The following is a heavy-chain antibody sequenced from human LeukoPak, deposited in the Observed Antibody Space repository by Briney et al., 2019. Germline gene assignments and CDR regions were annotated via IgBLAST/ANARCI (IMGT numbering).Heavy chain of an antibody. J-gene: IGHJ4*02. V-gene: IGHV4-39*07. D-gene: IGHD3-9*01. CDR1: GGSIRSSYYY. CDR2: IYHSGST. Sequence: SETLSLTCTVSGGSIRSSYYYWGWIRQPPGKGLEWIGEIYHSGSTNYNPSLKSRVTISVDKSKNQFSLKLSSVTAADTAVYYCARGRLVNDHPCWGQGTLVTVSS. CDR3: ARGRLVNDHPC.